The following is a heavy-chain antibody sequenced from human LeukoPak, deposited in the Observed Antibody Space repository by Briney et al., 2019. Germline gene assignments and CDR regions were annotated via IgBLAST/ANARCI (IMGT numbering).Heavy chain of an antibody. V-gene: IGHV1-18*01. J-gene: IGHJ4*02. CDR1: GGTFSSYA. CDR3: ARDLYGIRGGGNDY. Sequence: GASVKVSCKASGGTFSSYAISWVRQAPGQGLEWMGWISAYNGDTKYAQKFQGGVTMTTDTSTSTAYMELRSLRSDDTAVYYCARDLYGIRGGGNDYWGQGTLVTVSS. CDR2: ISAYNGDT. D-gene: IGHD1-26*01.